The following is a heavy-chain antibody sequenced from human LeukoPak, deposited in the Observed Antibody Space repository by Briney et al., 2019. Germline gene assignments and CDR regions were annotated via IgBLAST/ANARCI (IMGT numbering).Heavy chain of an antibody. J-gene: IGHJ4*02. CDR3: ARLSTVTTSFDY. CDR2: IYTSGTT. CDR1: GGSISSYY. Sequence: PSATLSLTCTVSGGSISSYYWSWIRQPAGKGLEWIGRIYTSGTTHYNPSLKSRVTMSVDTSKNQFSLKLSSVTAADTAVYYCARLSTVTTSFDYWGQGTLVTVSS. D-gene: IGHD4-17*01. V-gene: IGHV4-4*07.